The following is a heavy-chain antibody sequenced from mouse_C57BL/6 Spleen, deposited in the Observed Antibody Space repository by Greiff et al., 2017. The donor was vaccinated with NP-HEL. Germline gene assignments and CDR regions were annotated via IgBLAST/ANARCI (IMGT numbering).Heavy chain of an antibody. J-gene: IGHJ3*01. D-gene: IGHD2-4*01. Sequence: QVQLQQPGAELVKPGASVKLSCKASGYTFTSYWMHWVKQRPGQGLEWIGMIHPNSGSTNYNEKFKSKATLTVDKSSSTAYMQLSSLTSEDSAVYYCARVGYYDYDGFAYWGQGTLVTVSA. CDR2: IHPNSGST. CDR1: GYTFTSYW. CDR3: ARVGYYDYDGFAY. V-gene: IGHV1-64*01.